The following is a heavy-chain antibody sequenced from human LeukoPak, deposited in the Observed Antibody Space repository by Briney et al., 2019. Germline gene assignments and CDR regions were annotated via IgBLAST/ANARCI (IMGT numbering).Heavy chain of an antibody. V-gene: IGHV3-48*04. D-gene: IGHD3-22*01. CDR2: ISSRSSTI. CDR1: GFTFSSYS. J-gene: IGHJ4*02. Sequence: GGSLKLSCAASGFTFSSYSMNWVRQAPGKGLEWVSYISSRSSTIYYADSVKGRFTISRDNAKNSLYLQMNSLRAEDTAVYYCARGSGGPVVVVTTDFDYWGKGTLVTVSS. CDR3: ARGSGGPVVVVTTDFDY.